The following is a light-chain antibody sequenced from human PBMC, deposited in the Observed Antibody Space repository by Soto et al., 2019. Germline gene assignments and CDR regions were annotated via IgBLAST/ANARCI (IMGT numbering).Light chain of an antibody. J-gene: IGKJ3*01. CDR3: QQYYSTPFT. CDR1: QTIFYTSSNKNY. Sequence: DIVLTQSPDSLAVSLGERATIHCKSSQTIFYTSSNKNYLAWYQQRPGQPPKLLIYWASDRESGVPNRFSGSGSGTDFTLTISCLQAEDVAVYYCQQYYSTPFTFGPGTRLDIK. CDR2: WAS. V-gene: IGKV4-1*01.